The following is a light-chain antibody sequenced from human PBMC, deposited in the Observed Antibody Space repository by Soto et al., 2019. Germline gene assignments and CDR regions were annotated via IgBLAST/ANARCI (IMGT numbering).Light chain of an antibody. CDR1: QSVSSTY. Sequence: EIMLTQSPGTVSLSTGERATLSCRASQSVSSTYLAWYQQKPGQAPRLLIYDASNRATGIPARFSGSGSGTDFTLTISSLEPEDFAVYYCQQRSNWPPLTFGGGTKVDIK. CDR2: DAS. V-gene: IGKV3-11*01. CDR3: QQRSNWPPLT. J-gene: IGKJ4*01.